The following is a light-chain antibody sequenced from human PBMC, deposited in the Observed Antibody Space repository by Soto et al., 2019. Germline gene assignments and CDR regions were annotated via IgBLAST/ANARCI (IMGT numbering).Light chain of an antibody. CDR3: QQSYSTPIA. CDR2: AAS. V-gene: IGKV1-39*01. CDR1: QSISSY. J-gene: IGKJ5*01. Sequence: GDRVTITGRASQSISSYLNWYQQKPGKAPKLLIYAASSLQSGVPSRFSGSGSGTDFTLTISSLQPEDFATYYCQQSYSTPIALGQGTRLEI.